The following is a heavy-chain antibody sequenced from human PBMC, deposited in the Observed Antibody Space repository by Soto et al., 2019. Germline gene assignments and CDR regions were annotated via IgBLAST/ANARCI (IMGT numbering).Heavy chain of an antibody. Sequence: QVQLVQSGAEEKKPGASVKVSCKASGYTFTSYAMHWVRQAPGQRLEWMGWINAGNGNTKYSQKSQGRVTITRDTSATTASMDLRTLRSEATAVYYSATTIVVVTALDYWGQVPLVTVSS. V-gene: IGHV1-3*05. CDR2: INAGNGNT. J-gene: IGHJ4*02. D-gene: IGHD2-21*02. CDR1: GYTFTSYA. CDR3: ATTIVVVTALDY.